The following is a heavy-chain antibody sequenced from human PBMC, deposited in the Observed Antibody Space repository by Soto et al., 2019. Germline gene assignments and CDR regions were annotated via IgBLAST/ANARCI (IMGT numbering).Heavy chain of an antibody. CDR1: GFIFSNYV. CDR3: ARGPTDSFCWFGP. D-gene: IGHD3-22*01. Sequence: QVQLVESGGGVVQPGRSLRLSCAASGFIFSNYVMHWVRRAPGKGLEWVALISYVGSNKYYADSVKGRFIISRENSKDTLYLQMNSLRAEDTAGYYCARGPTDSFCWFGPRGQGTLVTVSS. CDR2: ISYVGSNK. V-gene: IGHV3-30-3*01. J-gene: IGHJ5*02.